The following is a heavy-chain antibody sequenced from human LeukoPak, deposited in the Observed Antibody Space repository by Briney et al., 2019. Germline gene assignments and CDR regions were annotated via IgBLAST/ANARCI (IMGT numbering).Heavy chain of an antibody. CDR2: ISSSSSTT. Sequence: GGSLRLSCAASGFTFSNAWMSWVRQAPGKGLEWVSYISSSSSTTYYADSVKGRFTISRDNAKNSLYLQMNSLRDEDTAVYYCARDGYGGSNYGGAFDYWGQGTLVTVSS. CDR1: GFTFSNAW. D-gene: IGHD4-11*01. CDR3: ARDGYGGSNYGGAFDY. V-gene: IGHV3-48*02. J-gene: IGHJ4*02.